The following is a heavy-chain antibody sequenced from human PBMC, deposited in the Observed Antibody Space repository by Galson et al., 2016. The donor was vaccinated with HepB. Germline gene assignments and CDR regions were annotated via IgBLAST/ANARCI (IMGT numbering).Heavy chain of an antibody. J-gene: IGHJ3*02. V-gene: IGHV3-7*05. CDR1: GFTFSTYY. Sequence: SLRLSCAASGFTFSTYYMTWVRQPPGKGLEWVAGIKQEGSEKYYVDSVKGRFTISRDNAKNSLYVQMDSLRAEDTAVYFCARERFCSSATCYVGDAFHIGGQGTMVTVSS. CDR2: IKQEGSEK. D-gene: IGHD2-2*01. CDR3: ARERFCSSATCYVGDAFHI.